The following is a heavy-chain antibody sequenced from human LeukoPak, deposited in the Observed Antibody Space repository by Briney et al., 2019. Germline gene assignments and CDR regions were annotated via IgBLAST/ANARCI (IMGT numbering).Heavy chain of an antibody. D-gene: IGHD3-10*01. J-gene: IGHJ4*02. CDR1: AFTFGSYA. V-gene: IGHV3-23*01. CDR3: SKYAVQRVSTLLIY. Sequence: QRGASLTLSCAPSAFTFGSYAMSWVRHAPGKGRECVSAISWSGGSTYYAHSVRVRSTISRDNPKTTLYLQMIRLRAEATAVYYCSKYAVQRVSTLLIYWGQGTLVTVSS. CDR2: ISWSGGST.